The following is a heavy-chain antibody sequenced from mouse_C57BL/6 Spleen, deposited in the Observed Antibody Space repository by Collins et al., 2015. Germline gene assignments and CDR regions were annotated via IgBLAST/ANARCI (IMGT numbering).Heavy chain of an antibody. CDR1: GFSLTSYG. J-gene: IGHJ4*01. D-gene: IGHD1-1*01. CDR2: IWSDGST. Sequence: QVQLKESGPGLVAPSQSLSITCTVSGFSLTSYGVHWVRQPPGKGLEWLVVIWSDGSTTYNSALKSRLSISKDNSKSQVFLKMNSLQTDDTAMYYCARDYGSSLGAMDYWGQGTPVTVSS. CDR3: ARDYGSSLGAMDY. V-gene: IGHV2-6*03.